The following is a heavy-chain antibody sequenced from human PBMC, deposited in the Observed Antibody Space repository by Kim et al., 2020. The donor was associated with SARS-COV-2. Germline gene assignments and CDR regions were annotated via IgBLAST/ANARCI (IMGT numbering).Heavy chain of an antibody. D-gene: IGHD6-13*01. CDR3: ARGADSSSFDY. Sequence: SETLSLTCTVSGGSISSSSYYWGWIRQPPGKGLEWIGSIYYSGSTYYNPSLKSRVTISVDTSKNQFSLKLSSVTAADTAVYYCARGADSSSFDYWGQGT. CDR1: GGSISSSSYY. J-gene: IGHJ4*02. V-gene: IGHV4-39*07. CDR2: IYYSGST.